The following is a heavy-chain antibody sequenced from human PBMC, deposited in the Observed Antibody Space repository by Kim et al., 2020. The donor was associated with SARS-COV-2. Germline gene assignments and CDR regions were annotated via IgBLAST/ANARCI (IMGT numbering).Heavy chain of an antibody. CDR3: ARLRGGYTMVGAFDI. J-gene: IGHJ3*02. V-gene: IGHV3-33*01. CDR1: GFTFSSYG. Sequence: GGSLRLSCAASGFTFSSYGMHWVRQAPGKGLEWVAVIWYDGSNKYYADSVKGRFTISRDNSKNTLYLQMNSLRAEDTAVYYCARLRGGYTMVGAFDIWGQGTMVTVSS. CDR2: IWYDGSNK. D-gene: IGHD5-18*01.